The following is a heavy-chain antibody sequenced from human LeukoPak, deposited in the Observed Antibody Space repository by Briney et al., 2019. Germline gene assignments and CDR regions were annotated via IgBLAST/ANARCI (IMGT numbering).Heavy chain of an antibody. J-gene: IGHJ4*02. V-gene: IGHV3-30-3*01. Sequence: GGSLRLSCAASGFTFSSYWMSWVRQAPGKGLEWVAVISYDGSNKYYADSVKGRFTISRDNSKNTLYLQMNSLRAEDTAVYYCASPNAVSVYWGQGTLVTVSS. CDR1: GFTFSSYW. D-gene: IGHD4-11*01. CDR3: ASPNAVSVY. CDR2: ISYDGSNK.